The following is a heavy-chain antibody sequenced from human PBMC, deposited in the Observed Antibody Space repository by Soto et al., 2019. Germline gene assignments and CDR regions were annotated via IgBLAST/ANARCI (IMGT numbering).Heavy chain of an antibody. V-gene: IGHV1-18*01. CDR2: ISAYNGNT. Sequence: ASVKVSCKASGYTFTSYGISWVRQAPGQGLEWMGWISAYNGNTNYAQKLQGRVTMTTDTSTSTAYMELRSLRSVDTAVYYCARDKMLRYFDWLSFDYWGQGTLVTVSS. CDR1: GYTFTSYG. J-gene: IGHJ4*02. CDR3: ARDKMLRYFDWLSFDY. D-gene: IGHD3-9*01.